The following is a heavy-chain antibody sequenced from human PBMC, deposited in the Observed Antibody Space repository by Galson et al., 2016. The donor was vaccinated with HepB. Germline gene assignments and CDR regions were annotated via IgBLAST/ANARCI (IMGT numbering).Heavy chain of an antibody. Sequence: SLRLSCAASGFTFSRYTMNWVRQAPGKGLEWVSSISSGSSYIYYADSVKGRFTISRDNAKNSLYLQVNSLRAEDTAVYYCARDMDYYDSSGLYSYWGQGTLVTVSS. CDR3: ARDMDYYDSSGLYSY. CDR2: ISSGSSYI. V-gene: IGHV3-21*01. CDR1: GFTFSRYT. J-gene: IGHJ4*02. D-gene: IGHD3-22*01.